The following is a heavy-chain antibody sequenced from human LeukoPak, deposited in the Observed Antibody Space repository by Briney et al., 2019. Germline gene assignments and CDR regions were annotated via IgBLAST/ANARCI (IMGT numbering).Heavy chain of an antibody. J-gene: IGHJ2*01. D-gene: IGHD4-17*01. CDR2: IYPGDSDT. Sequence: GESLKISCKGSGSSFTSYWIGWVRQLPGKGLEWMGIIYPGDSDTRYSPSFQGQVTISADKSISTAYLQWSSLKASDTAMYYCARRVYGDRPYWYFDLWGRGTLVTVSS. CDR3: ARRVYGDRPYWYFDL. CDR1: GSSFTSYW. V-gene: IGHV5-51*01.